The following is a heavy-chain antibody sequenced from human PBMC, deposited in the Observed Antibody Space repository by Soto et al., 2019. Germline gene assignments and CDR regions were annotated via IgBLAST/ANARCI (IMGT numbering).Heavy chain of an antibody. V-gene: IGHV4-61*08. CDR1: GGSLSSGGYS. CDR3: ARRYGGNFDY. D-gene: IGHD1-26*01. Sequence: SETLSLTCAVSGGSLSSGGYSWSWIRQPPGKGLEWIGYIYYSGSTNYNPSLKSRVTISVDTSKNQFSLKLTSVTAADTAVYYCARRYGGNFDYWGQGTLVTVSS. J-gene: IGHJ4*02. CDR2: IYYSGST.